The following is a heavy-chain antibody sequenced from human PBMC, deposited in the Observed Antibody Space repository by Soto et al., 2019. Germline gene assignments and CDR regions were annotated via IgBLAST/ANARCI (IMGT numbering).Heavy chain of an antibody. CDR2: ISDSGGST. CDR3: AKDGGWSLAVAGLFDY. J-gene: IGHJ4*02. D-gene: IGHD6-19*01. V-gene: IGHV3-23*01. CDR1: GSTFSSDD. Sequence: EVHLLEYGGGLVQPGGSLRLSCVVSGSTFSSDDMSWVRQAPGRGLEWVSGISDSGGSTYYADSVKGRFTISRDNAKNTLYLQMKSLRVEDTALYYCAKDGGWSLAVAGLFDYWGPATQVTVSS.